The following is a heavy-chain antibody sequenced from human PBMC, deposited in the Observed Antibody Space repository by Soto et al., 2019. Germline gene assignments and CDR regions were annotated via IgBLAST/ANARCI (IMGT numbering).Heavy chain of an antibody. Sequence: GGSLRLSCAASGFTFSSYAMSWVRQAPGKGLEWVSAISGSGGSTYYADSVKGRFTISRDNSKNTLYLQMNSLRAEDTAIYYCARTSSPRYFDSWGQGTLVTVSS. CDR3: ARTSSPRYFDS. V-gene: IGHV3-23*01. CDR2: ISGSGGST. D-gene: IGHD6-13*01. J-gene: IGHJ4*02. CDR1: GFTFSSYA.